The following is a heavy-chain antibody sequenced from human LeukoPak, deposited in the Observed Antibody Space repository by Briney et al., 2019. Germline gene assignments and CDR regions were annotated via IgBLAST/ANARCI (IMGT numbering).Heavy chain of an antibody. J-gene: IGHJ4*02. CDR2: MNPDSGDT. Sequence: ASVKVSCKASGYTFTSYDINWVRQATGQGLEWMGWMNPDSGDTGYAQKFQGRVTVTRDTSISTAYMELRSLRSDDTAVYYCARGRYDSSGYYSYWGQGTLVTVSS. D-gene: IGHD3-22*01. CDR3: ARGRYDSSGYYSY. V-gene: IGHV1-8*03. CDR1: GYTFTSYD.